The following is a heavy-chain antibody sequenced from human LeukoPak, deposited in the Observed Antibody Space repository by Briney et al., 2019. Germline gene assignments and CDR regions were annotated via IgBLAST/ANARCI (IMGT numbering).Heavy chain of an antibody. D-gene: IGHD4-23*01. J-gene: IGHJ1*01. CDR1: GFTFSRYW. Sequence: GGSLRLSCAASGFTFSRYWMSWVRQAPGKGLEWVANINQDGSEKHYVDSVKGRFTLSRDNAKNSLYLQMNSLRAADTAVYYCARDQRYGGLGWGQGTLVTVSS. V-gene: IGHV3-7*03. CDR2: INQDGSEK. CDR3: ARDQRYGGLG.